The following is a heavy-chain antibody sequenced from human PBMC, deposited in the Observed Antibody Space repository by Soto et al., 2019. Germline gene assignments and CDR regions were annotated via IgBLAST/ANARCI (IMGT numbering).Heavy chain of an antibody. CDR1: GGTFSSYI. J-gene: IGHJ4*02. Sequence: QVQLVQSGPEVKKPGSSVKVSCKASGGTFSSYIISWVRQAPGQGLEWMGRVIPILGIANYAQKFQGRVTITADKSTSTAYMELSSLRSEDTAVYYCARFPQTAIVGAAYFDYWGQGTLVTVSS. CDR2: VIPILGIA. CDR3: ARFPQTAIVGAAYFDY. D-gene: IGHD1-26*01. V-gene: IGHV1-69*02.